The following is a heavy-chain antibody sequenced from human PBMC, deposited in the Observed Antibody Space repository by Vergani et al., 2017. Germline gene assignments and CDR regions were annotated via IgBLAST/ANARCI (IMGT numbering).Heavy chain of an antibody. J-gene: IGHJ4*02. CDR1: GGTFSSYA. Sequence: QVQLVQSGAEVKQPGSSVKVSCKASGGTFSSYAISWVRQAPGQGLEWMGGIIPIFGTANYAQKFQGRVTITAAESTSTAYMELSSLRSEDTAVYYCARSRVGRSGSYLQIDYWGQGTLVTVSS. D-gene: IGHD1-26*01. V-gene: IGHV1-69*01. CDR3: ARSRVGRSGSYLQIDY. CDR2: IIPIFGTA.